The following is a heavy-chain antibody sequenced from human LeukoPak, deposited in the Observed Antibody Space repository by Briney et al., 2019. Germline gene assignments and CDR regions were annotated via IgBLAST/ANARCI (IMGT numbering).Heavy chain of an antibody. D-gene: IGHD5-18*01. CDR3: AKASGYSYGYWDFQH. CDR2: ISGSGGST. CDR1: GFTFSSYA. V-gene: IGHV3-23*01. Sequence: GGSLRFSCAASGFTFSSYAMSWVRQAPGKGLEWVSAISGSGGSTYYADSVKGRFTISRDNSKNTLYLQMNSLRAEDTAVYYCAKASGYSYGYWDFQHWGQGTLVTVSS. J-gene: IGHJ1*01.